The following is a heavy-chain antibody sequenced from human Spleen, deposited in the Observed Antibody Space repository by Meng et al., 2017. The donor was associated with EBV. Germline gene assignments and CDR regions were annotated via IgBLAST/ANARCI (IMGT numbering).Heavy chain of an antibody. CDR1: GGSFRGYY. J-gene: IGHJ4*02. Sequence: QGPLPEWGAGSLKPSETPALTGAFYGGSFRGYYRTWSRQPPGKGLEWIGDINYSGGTNYNPSLKSRVSISVDMSKNQFSLNLRSATAADTAVYYCARGEYSGYNYPDWGQGTLVTVSS. V-gene: IGHV4-34*01. CDR3: ARGEYSGYNYPD. CDR2: INYSGGT. D-gene: IGHD5-12*01.